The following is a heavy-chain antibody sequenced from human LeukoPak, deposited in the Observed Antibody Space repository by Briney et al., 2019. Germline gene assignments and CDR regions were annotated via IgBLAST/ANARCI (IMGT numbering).Heavy chain of an antibody. Sequence: GGSLRLSCAASAFTFSSYSMNWVRQAPGKGLDWVSYIASSSNTIYYADSVKGRFTISRDNAKNSLYLQMNSLRAEDTAVYYCAVDGGTYNFDIWGQGTMVTVSS. D-gene: IGHD1-1*01. CDR2: IASSSNTI. V-gene: IGHV3-48*01. J-gene: IGHJ3*02. CDR1: AFTFSSYS. CDR3: AVDGGTYNFDI.